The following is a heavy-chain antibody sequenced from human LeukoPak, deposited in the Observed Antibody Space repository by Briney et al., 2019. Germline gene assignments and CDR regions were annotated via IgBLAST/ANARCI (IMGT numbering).Heavy chain of an antibody. CDR3: AKVGQDSGDSVGVFDI. D-gene: IGHD2-21*02. CDR2: IDNDGRGT. V-gene: IGHV3-74*01. Sequence: GGSLRLSCAASGFTFSSYWMHWVRQAPGKGLVWVSRIDNDGRGTSYADSVKGRFTISRDNAKNRLYLQMNSLRAEDTAVYYCAKVGQDSGDSVGVFDIWAQGTWSPSLQ. J-gene: IGHJ3*02. CDR1: GFTFSSYW.